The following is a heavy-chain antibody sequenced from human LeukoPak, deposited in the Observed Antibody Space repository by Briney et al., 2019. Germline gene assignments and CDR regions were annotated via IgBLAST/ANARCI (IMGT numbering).Heavy chain of an antibody. V-gene: IGHV4-31*03. J-gene: IGHJ4*02. CDR3: AGAKPPSEASYLDY. Sequence: SQTLSLTCTVSGGSISSGGYFWTWIRQYPGKGLEWIGYMHYDGNTYYNPSLKSRVTISVDTSKNQFSLNLSSVTAADTAVYYCAGAKPPSEASYLDYWGQGTLVTVSS. D-gene: IGHD1-26*01. CDR1: GGSISSGGYF. CDR2: MHYDGNT.